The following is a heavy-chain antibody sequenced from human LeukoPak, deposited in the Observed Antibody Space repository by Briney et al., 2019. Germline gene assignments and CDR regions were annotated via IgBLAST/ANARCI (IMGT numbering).Heavy chain of an antibody. CDR2: VDPDSGGK. D-gene: IGHD3-22*01. V-gene: IGHV1-2*02. CDR3: AREYYDSSGRKHAFEN. J-gene: IGHJ3*02. CDR1: GYTFADYY. Sequence: GASVKVSCKASGYTFADYYLHWVRQAPGQGRAWMGCVDPDSGGKKYVQKFQGRVTMTRSTTISTAYMELSRLRSDDTAVYYCAREYYDSSGRKHAFENWGQGTMVTVSS.